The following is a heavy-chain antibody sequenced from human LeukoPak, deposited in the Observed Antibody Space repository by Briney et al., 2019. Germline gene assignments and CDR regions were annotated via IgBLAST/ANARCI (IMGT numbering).Heavy chain of an antibody. CDR3: ARDRDIVLTGPGYFDY. D-gene: IGHD3-9*01. CDR1: GFTFSSYE. J-gene: IGHJ4*02. CDR2: ISSSGSTI. Sequence: GGSLRLSCAASGFTFSSYEMNWVRQAPGKGLEWVSYISSSGSTIYYADSVKGRFTISRDNAKNSLYLQMNSLRAEDTAVYYCARDRDIVLTGPGYFDYWGQGTLVTVSS. V-gene: IGHV3-48*03.